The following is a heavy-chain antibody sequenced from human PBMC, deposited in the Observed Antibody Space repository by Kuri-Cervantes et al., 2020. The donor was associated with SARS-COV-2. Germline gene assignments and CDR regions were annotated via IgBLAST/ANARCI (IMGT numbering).Heavy chain of an antibody. J-gene: IGHJ6*02. CDR1: GYTLTELS. V-gene: IGHV1-24*01. CDR3: ARDFVVVPAAMAMDV. Sequence: ASVKVSCKVSGYTLTELSMHWARQAPGKGLEWMGGFDPEDGETIYAQKFQGRVTMTEDTSTDTAYMELSSPRSEDTAVYYCARDFVVVPAAMAMDVWGQGTTVTVSS. D-gene: IGHD2-2*01. CDR2: FDPEDGET.